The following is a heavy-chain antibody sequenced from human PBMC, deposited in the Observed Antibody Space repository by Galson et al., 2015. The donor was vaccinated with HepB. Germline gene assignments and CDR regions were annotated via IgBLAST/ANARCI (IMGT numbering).Heavy chain of an antibody. D-gene: IGHD3-22*01. Sequence: ETLSLTCTVSGGSISSYYWSWIRQPAGKGLEWIGRIYTSGSTNYNPSLKSRVTMSVDTSKNQFSLKLSSVTAADTAVYYCAKAHSSGYYLFYWYFDLWGRGTLVTVSS. J-gene: IGHJ2*01. V-gene: IGHV4-4*07. CDR2: IYTSGST. CDR3: AKAHSSGYYLFYWYFDL. CDR1: GGSISSYY.